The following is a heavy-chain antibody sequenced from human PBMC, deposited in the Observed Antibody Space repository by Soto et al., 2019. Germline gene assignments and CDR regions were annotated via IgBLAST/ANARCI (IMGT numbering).Heavy chain of an antibody. J-gene: IGHJ4*02. CDR3: ARSIDSSGYYFSNC. Sequence: SETLSLTCTVSGGSISSYYWSWIRQSPGKGLEWIGYIHYSGSTNYNPSLKSRVAMSVDASRNQFSLKLSSVTAADTAVYYCARSIDSSGYYFSNCWGQGTLVTVSS. V-gene: IGHV4-59*01. CDR1: GGSISSYY. D-gene: IGHD3-22*01. CDR2: IHYSGST.